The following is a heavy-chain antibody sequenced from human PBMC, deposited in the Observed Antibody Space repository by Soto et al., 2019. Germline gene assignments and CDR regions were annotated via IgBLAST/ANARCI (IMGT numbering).Heavy chain of an antibody. Sequence: ASVKVSCKASGGTFSSYAISWVRRAPGQGLEWMGGIIPIFGTANYAQKFQGRVTITADESTSTAYMELSSLRSEDTAVYYCARGDGDDILTGYQYYFDYWGQGTLVTVSS. V-gene: IGHV1-69*13. D-gene: IGHD3-9*01. CDR2: IIPIFGTA. CDR1: GGTFSSYA. CDR3: ARGDGDDILTGYQYYFDY. J-gene: IGHJ4*02.